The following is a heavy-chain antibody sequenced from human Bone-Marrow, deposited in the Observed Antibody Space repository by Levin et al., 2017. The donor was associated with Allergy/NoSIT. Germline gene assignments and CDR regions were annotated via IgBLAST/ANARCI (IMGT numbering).Heavy chain of an antibody. CDR3: AGGALYLRNGYLTWSWFDP. D-gene: IGHD3-10*02. CDR1: GYSISSGYY. J-gene: IGHJ5*02. Sequence: SETLSLTCAVSGYSISSGYYWSWIRQPPGKGLEWIGYVYYTVNTNYNPSLKSRVTIAVDTSQNQVSLKLSSVTAADTAVYYCAGGALYLRNGYLTWSWFDPWGQGTLVTVSS. CDR2: VYYTVNT. V-gene: IGHV4-61*01.